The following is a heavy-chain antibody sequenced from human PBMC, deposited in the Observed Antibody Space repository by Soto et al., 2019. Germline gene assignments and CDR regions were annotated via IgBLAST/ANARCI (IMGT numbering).Heavy chain of an antibody. CDR3: ARSKTARTFDY. Sequence: ASVQVSCKASGYTITSYYMHWVRQAPGQGLEWMGIINPSGGSTNYAQNFQGRVTLTRDTSTSTVYMELSSLSFDDTAVYYCARSKTARTFDYWGQGTLVTVSS. V-gene: IGHV1-46*01. CDR1: GYTITSYY. D-gene: IGHD6-6*01. J-gene: IGHJ4*02. CDR2: INPSGGST.